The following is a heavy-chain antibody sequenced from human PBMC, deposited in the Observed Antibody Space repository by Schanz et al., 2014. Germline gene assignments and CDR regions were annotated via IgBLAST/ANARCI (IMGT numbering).Heavy chain of an antibody. Sequence: QVQLVESGGGVVQPGRSLRLSCAASGFTFSSYGMHWVRQAPGKGLEWVAVIWYDGSNKYYADSVKGRFTISRDNSKNTLYLQMNSLRPEDTAVYYCARGGPAYYFDDWGQGTLVTVSS. V-gene: IGHV3-33*01. CDR2: IWYDGSNK. J-gene: IGHJ4*02. CDR1: GFTFSSYG. CDR3: ARGGPAYYFDD.